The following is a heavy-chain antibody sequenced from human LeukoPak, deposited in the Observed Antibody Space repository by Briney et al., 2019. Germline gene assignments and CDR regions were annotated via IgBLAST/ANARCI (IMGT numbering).Heavy chain of an antibody. Sequence: GGSLRLSCAASGFTVSGNYMSWVRHSPQQGLEWVSLIYSGTKTYYADSVKGRFTISRDNSKNTLYLQMNSLRAEDTAVYYCARGTYQLPSRIPDYWGQGTLVTVSS. CDR3: ARGTYQLPSRIPDY. V-gene: IGHV3-66*01. CDR2: IYSGTKT. J-gene: IGHJ4*02. CDR1: GFTVSGNY. D-gene: IGHD2-2*01.